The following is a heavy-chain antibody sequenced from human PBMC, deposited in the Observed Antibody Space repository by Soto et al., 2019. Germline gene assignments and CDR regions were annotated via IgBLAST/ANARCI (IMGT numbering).Heavy chain of an antibody. V-gene: IGHV1-18*01. Sequence: ASVKVSCKASGYTFTSYGISWVRQAPGQGLEWMGWISAYNGNTNYAQKLQGRVTMTTDTSTSTAYMELRSLRSDDTAVYYCARVEGSGLDIVVVQAAPYYYYYYMDVWGKGTTVTVSS. CDR3: ARVEGSGLDIVVVQAAPYYYYYYMDV. D-gene: IGHD2-2*03. J-gene: IGHJ6*03. CDR2: ISAYNGNT. CDR1: GYTFTSYG.